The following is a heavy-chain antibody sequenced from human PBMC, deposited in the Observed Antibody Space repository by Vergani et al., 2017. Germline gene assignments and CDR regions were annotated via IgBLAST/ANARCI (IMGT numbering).Heavy chain of an antibody. V-gene: IGHV1-69*12. Sequence: QVQLVQSGAEVKKPGSSVKVSCKASGGTFSSYAISWVQQAPGQGLEWMGGIIPIFGTANYAQKFQGRVTITADESTSTAYMELSSLRAEDTAVYYCAIVMEYYGSGGYYYCYMDVWGKGTTVTVSS. D-gene: IGHD3-10*01. CDR2: IIPIFGTA. CDR3: AIVMEYYGSGGYYYCYMDV. CDR1: GGTFSSYA. J-gene: IGHJ6*03.